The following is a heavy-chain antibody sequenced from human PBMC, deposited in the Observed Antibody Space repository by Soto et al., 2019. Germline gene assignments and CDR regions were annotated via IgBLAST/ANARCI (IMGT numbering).Heavy chain of an antibody. CDR1: GFTFSSYA. J-gene: IGHJ5*02. D-gene: IGHD2-2*01. CDR3: AKDIVVVPAVRQNWFDA. V-gene: IGHV3-23*01. CDR2: ISGSGGST. Sequence: GGSLRLSCAASGFTFSSYAMSWVRQAPWKGLEWVSAISGSGGSTYYADSVKGRFTISRDNSKNTLYLQMNSLRAEDKAVYYCAKDIVVVPAVRQNWFDAWGQGTLVTVST.